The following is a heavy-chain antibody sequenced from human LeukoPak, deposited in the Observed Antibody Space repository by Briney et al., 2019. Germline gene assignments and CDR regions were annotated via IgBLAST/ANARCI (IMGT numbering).Heavy chain of an antibody. CDR3: ASCSCSGQLMGYCPPADY. CDR2: IKQDGSEK. D-gene: IGHD2-15*01. J-gene: IGHJ4*02. V-gene: IGHV3-7*01. Sequence: GSLRLSCAASGFTFSSYSMNGVRQAPGKGLEWVANIKQDGSEKYYVDSVKGRFTISRDNAKNSLYLLMNSLRAEETAVYYCASCSCSGQLMGYCPPADYWGQGTLVTVSS. CDR1: GFTFSSYS.